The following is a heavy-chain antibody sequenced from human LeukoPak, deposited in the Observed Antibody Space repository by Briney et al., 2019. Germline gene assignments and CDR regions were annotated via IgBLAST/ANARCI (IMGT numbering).Heavy chain of an antibody. V-gene: IGHV1-2*02. CDR2: INLNSGGT. Sequence: AASVKVSCKASGYTFTGYYMHWVRQAPGQGLEWMGWINLNSGGTNYAQKFQGRVTMTRDTSISTAYMELSSLRSEDTAVYYCARRSLDSSWYPYYFDYWGQGALVTVSS. CDR1: GYTFTGYY. J-gene: IGHJ4*02. D-gene: IGHD6-13*01. CDR3: ARRSLDSSWYPYYFDY.